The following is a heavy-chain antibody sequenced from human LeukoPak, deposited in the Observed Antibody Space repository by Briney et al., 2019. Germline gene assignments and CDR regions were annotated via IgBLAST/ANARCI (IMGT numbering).Heavy chain of an antibody. CDR2: INPKSGDA. D-gene: IGHD6-13*01. Sequence: ASVKVSCKASGYTFTGYYLHWVRLAPGQGLDWMGWINPKSGDANYAQKFQGRVTMTRDTSISTAYMELSRLRSDDTAVYYCARDQGIAAAGQAPDYWGQGTLVTVSS. CDR1: GYTFTGYY. V-gene: IGHV1-2*02. CDR3: ARDQGIAAAGQAPDY. J-gene: IGHJ4*02.